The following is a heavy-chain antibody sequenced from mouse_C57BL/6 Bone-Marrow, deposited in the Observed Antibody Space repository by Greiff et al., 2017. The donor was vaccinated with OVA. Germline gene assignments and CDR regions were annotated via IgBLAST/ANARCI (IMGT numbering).Heavy chain of an antibody. CDR1: GYTFTSYW. J-gene: IGHJ3*01. CDR3: ARGERSTMVTTRFAY. CDR2: IDPSDSYT. V-gene: IGHV1-69*01. Sequence: QVQLQQPGAELVMPGASVKLSCKASGYTFTSYWMHWVKQRPGQGLEWIGEIDPSDSYTNYNQKFKGKSTLTVDKSSCTAYLQLSSLTSEDSAVYYCARGERSTMVTTRFAYWGQGTLVTVSA. D-gene: IGHD2-2*01.